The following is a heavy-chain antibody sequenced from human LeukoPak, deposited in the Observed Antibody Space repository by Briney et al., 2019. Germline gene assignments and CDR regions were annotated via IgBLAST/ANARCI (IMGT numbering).Heavy chain of an antibody. D-gene: IGHD3-10*01. V-gene: IGHV3-7*03. CDR2: IKQDGSEK. CDR3: AKDIGYYGSGSPFDY. J-gene: IGHJ4*02. CDR1: GFTFSSYW. Sequence: GGSLRLSCAASGFTFSSYWMSWVRQAPGKGLEWVANIKQDGSEKYYVDSVKGRFTISRDNAKNSLYLQMNSLRAEDMALYYCAKDIGYYGSGSPFDYWGQGTLVTVSS.